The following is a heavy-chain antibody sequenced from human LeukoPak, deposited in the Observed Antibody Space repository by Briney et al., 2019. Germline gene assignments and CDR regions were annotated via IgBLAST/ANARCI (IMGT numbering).Heavy chain of an antibody. CDR2: INPTGGST. V-gene: IGHV1-46*01. Sequence: ASVKVSCKASGYTFTSYYLHWVRQAPGQGLEWMGIINPTGGSTSYAQNFQGRLTMTRDMSTSTVYMELSSLRSEDTAVYYCARDGNPIMGGRWFGAVDWFDPWGQGTLVTVSS. CDR3: ARDGNPIMGGRWFGAVDWFDP. D-gene: IGHD3-10*01. J-gene: IGHJ5*02. CDR1: GYTFTSYY.